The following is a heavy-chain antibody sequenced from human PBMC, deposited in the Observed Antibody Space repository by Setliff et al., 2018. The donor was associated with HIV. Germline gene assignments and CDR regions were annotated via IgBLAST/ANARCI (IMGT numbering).Heavy chain of an antibody. V-gene: IGHV1-3*01. CDR3: ARGWEGGMDY. J-gene: IGHJ4*02. D-gene: IGHD1-26*01. Sequence: GASVKVSCKASGYTFTSYAIHWVRQAPGQRLEWMGWINAGNGNTKYSQKFQGRVTFTGDTSASTAYMELSNLRSQDTAVYYCARGWEGGMDYWGQGTLVTVSS. CDR1: GYTFTSYA. CDR2: INAGNGNT.